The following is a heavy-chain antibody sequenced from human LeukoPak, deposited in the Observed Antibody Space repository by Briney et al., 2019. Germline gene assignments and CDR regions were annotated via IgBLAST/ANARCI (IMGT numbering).Heavy chain of an antibody. Sequence: GGSLRPSCAASGFTFSSYSMNWVRQAPGKGLEWVSYISSSSSTIYYADSVKGRFTISRDNAKNSLYLQMNSLRAEDTAVYYCAVSTVPYYFDYWGQGTLVTVSS. V-gene: IGHV3-48*01. D-gene: IGHD4-17*01. CDR2: ISSSSSTI. CDR1: GFTFSSYS. CDR3: AVSTVPYYFDY. J-gene: IGHJ4*02.